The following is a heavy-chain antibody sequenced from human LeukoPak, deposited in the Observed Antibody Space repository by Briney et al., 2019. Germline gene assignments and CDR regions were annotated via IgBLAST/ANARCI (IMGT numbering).Heavy chain of an antibody. J-gene: IGHJ4*02. V-gene: IGHV4-34*01. CDR1: GGSFSDYY. D-gene: IGHD6-13*01. Sequence: SETLSLNCTVYGGSFSDYYWSWIRQPPGKGLEWIGEINHSGSTKYNPSLKSRVTISVDTSKNQFSLKLSSVTAADTAVYYCARHGGIATAGKNFDYWGQGTLVTVSS. CDR2: INHSGST. CDR3: ARHGGIATAGKNFDY.